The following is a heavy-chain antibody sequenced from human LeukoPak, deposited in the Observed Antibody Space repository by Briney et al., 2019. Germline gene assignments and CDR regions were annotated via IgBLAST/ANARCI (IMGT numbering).Heavy chain of an antibody. CDR2: ISYDGSDE. V-gene: IGHV3-30*04. CDR3: AREEQMLFRPPNYYYYYMDF. J-gene: IGHJ6*03. D-gene: IGHD3-10*01. Sequence: GSLRLSCVASGFTFTGYAMNWVRQAPGKGLEWVADISYDGSDEYYADSVRGRFTISRDNSKNTLYLQMNSLRAEDTALYYCAREEQMLFRPPNYYYYYMDFWGKGSTVTVSS. CDR1: GFTFTGYA.